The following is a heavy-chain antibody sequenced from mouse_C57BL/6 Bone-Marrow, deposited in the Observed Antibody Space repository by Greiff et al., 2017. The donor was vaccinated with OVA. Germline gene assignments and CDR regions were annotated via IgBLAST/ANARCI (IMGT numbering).Heavy chain of an antibody. Sequence: EVKLQESGPELVKPGASVKIPCKASGYTFTDYNMDWVKQSHGKSLEWIGDINPNNGGTIYNQKFKGKATLTVDKSSSTAYMELRSLTSEDTAVYYCAREGKMSDYFDYWGQGTTLTVSS. CDR3: AREGKMSDYFDY. CDR1: GYTFTDYN. J-gene: IGHJ2*01. V-gene: IGHV1-18*01. CDR2: INPNNGGT.